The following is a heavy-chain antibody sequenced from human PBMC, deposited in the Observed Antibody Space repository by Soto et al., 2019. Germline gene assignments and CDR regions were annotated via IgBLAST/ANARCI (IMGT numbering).Heavy chain of an antibody. D-gene: IGHD2-15*01. CDR2: INAGNGNT. CDR1: GYTFTSYA. Sequence: EASVKVSCKASGYTFTSYAMHWVRQAPGQRLEWMGWINAGNGNTKYSQKFQGRVTITRDTSASTAYMELSSLRSEDTAVYYCARESGDKDIVVVVAATEDWYFDLWGRGTLVTVSS. V-gene: IGHV1-3*01. J-gene: IGHJ2*01. CDR3: ARESGDKDIVVVVAATEDWYFDL.